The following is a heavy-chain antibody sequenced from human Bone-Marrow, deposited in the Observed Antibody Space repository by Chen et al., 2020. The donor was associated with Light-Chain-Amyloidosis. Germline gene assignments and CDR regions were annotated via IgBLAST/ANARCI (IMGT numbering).Heavy chain of an antibody. CDR1: GYTFPNYW. CDR3: ARRRDGYNFDY. J-gene: IGHJ4*02. Sequence: EVQLEQSRPEVKKPGESLKISCKGSGYTFPNYWIGWVRQMPGKGLEWMGVIYPDDSDARYGPSFEGQVTISADKSITTAYLQWRSLKASDTAMYYCARRRDGYNFDYWGQGTLVTVSS. CDR2: IYPDDSDA. D-gene: IGHD5-12*01. V-gene: IGHV5-51*01.